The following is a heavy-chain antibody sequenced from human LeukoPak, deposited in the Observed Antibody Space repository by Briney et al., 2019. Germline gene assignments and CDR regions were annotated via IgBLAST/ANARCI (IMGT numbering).Heavy chain of an antibody. Sequence: PGGSLRPSCAASGFTFSSYWMSWVRQAPGKGLEWVANIKQDGSEKYYVDSVKGRFTISRDNAKNSLYLQMNSLRAEDTAVYYCARDGYCSSTSCYKTPGAFDIWGQGTMVTVSS. CDR2: IKQDGSEK. CDR3: ARDGYCSSTSCYKTPGAFDI. V-gene: IGHV3-7*01. D-gene: IGHD2-2*03. J-gene: IGHJ3*02. CDR1: GFTFSSYW.